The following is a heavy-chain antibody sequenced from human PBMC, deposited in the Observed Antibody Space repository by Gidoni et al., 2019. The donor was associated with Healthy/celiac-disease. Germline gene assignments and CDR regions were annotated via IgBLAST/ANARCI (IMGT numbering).Heavy chain of an antibody. CDR1: GFTFSSYS. D-gene: IGHD3-22*01. CDR2: IISSSSYI. Sequence: EVQLVESGGGLVKPGGSLRLSCAASGFTFSSYSMNCVRQAPGKGLRWVSSIISSSSYIDYADSVKGRFTISRDNAKNSLYLQMNSLRAEDTAVYYCARTHSSGYSGFDPWGQGTLVTVSS. V-gene: IGHV3-21*01. CDR3: ARTHSSGYSGFDP. J-gene: IGHJ5*02.